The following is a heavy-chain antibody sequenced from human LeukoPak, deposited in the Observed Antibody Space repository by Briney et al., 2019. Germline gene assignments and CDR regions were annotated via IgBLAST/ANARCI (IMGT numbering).Heavy chain of an antibody. J-gene: IGHJ4*02. Sequence: GGSLRLSCAASGFTFSSYGMHWVRQAPGKGLEWVAVIWYDGSNKYYADSVKGRFTISRDNSKNTLYLQMNSLRAEDTAVYYCAKARAYYYGSGSYHFWGQGTLVTVSS. CDR1: GFTFSSYG. CDR3: AKARAYYYGSGSYHF. D-gene: IGHD3-10*01. V-gene: IGHV3-33*06. CDR2: IWYDGSNK.